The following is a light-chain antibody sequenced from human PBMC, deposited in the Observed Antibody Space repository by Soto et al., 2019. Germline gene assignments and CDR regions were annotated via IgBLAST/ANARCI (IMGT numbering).Light chain of an antibody. J-gene: IGKJ1*01. Sequence: EILLTYSPGTLSLSPVEIATLSCSSSQSVSSYLAWYQQKPGQAPRLLIYGASSRATGIPDRFSGSGSGTDFTLTIKRLEPEDFAVYYCQKYDTSPQWKFGKGNKVDIK. V-gene: IGKV3-20*01. CDR2: GAS. CDR1: QSVSSY. CDR3: QKYDTSPQWK.